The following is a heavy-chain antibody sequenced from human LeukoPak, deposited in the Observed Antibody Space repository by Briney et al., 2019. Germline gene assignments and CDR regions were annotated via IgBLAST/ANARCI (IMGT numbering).Heavy chain of an antibody. CDR3: ARDHDSSVRGFDY. CDR2: ISSSGITI. Sequence: GGSLRLSCAASGFTFSDYYMSWIRQAPGKRLEGVSYISSSGITIYYADSVKGRFTISRDNAKNSLYLQMNSLRAEDTAVYYCARDHDSSVRGFDYWGQGTLVTVSS. D-gene: IGHD3-22*01. J-gene: IGHJ4*02. CDR1: GFTFSDYY. V-gene: IGHV3-11*04.